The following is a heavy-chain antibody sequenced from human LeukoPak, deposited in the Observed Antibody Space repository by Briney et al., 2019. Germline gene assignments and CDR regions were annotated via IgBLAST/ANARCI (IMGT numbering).Heavy chain of an antibody. Sequence: GGSLRLSCAASGFTFSSYWMSWVRQAPGKGLEWVANIKQDGSEKYYVDSVKGRFTISRDNAKNSLYLQMNSLRAEDTAVYYCARDPPSGSSWPNDAFDMWGQGTMVTVSS. CDR3: ARDPPSGSSWPNDAFDM. D-gene: IGHD6-13*01. J-gene: IGHJ3*02. CDR2: IKQDGSEK. CDR1: GFTFSSYW. V-gene: IGHV3-7*05.